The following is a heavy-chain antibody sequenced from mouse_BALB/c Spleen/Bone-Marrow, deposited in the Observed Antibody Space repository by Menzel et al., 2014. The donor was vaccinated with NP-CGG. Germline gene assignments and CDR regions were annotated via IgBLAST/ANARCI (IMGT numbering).Heavy chain of an antibody. V-gene: IGHV2-2*02. J-gene: IGHJ4*01. CDR1: GFSLTSSG. Sequence: VQGVESGPGLVQPSQSLSITCTVSGFSLTSSGVHWVRQSPGKGLEWLGVIWSGGSTDYNAAFISSLSISKDNSKSQVFLKMNSLQANDTAIYYCARTYYYGMDYWGQGTSVTVSS. CDR2: IWSGGST. CDR3: ARTYYYGMDY.